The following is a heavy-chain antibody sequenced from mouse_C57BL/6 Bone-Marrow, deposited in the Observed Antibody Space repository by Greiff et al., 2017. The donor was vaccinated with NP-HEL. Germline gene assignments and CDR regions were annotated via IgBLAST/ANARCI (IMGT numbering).Heavy chain of an antibody. D-gene: IGHD3-2*02. CDR2: ISGGGGNT. V-gene: IGHV5-9*01. CDR1: GFTFSSYT. CDR3: ASRDSSGYGY. Sequence: EVMLVESGGGLVKPGGSLKLSCAASGFTFSSYTMSWVRQTPEKRLEWVATISGGGGNTYYPDSVKGRFTISRDNAKNTLYLQMSSLRSEDTALYYCASRDSSGYGYWGQGTTLTVSS. J-gene: IGHJ2*01.